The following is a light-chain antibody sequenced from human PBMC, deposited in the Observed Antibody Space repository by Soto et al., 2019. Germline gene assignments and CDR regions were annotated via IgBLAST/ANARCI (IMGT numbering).Light chain of an antibody. CDR3: QQCDSSRT. CDR1: QSVSSRF. V-gene: IGKV3-20*01. J-gene: IGKJ1*01. CDR2: GAS. Sequence: EIVLTQSPGTLSLSPGERATLSCRASQSVSSRFLAWYQQKPGQAPRVLIYGASSRATGIPDRFSGSGSGTDFTLIISRLEPEDFAMYYCQQCDSSRTFGQGTKVEMK.